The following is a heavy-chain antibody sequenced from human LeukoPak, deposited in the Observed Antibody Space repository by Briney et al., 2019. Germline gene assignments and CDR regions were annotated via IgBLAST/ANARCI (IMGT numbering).Heavy chain of an antibody. Sequence: GGSLRLSCAASGFTFSDYYMSWIRQAPGKGLEWVSYISRSGSTIYYADSVKGRFTISRDNTKNSLSLQMNSLRAEDTAVYYCARSPPILTGYSFFDYWGQGTLVTVSS. J-gene: IGHJ4*02. V-gene: IGHV3-11*01. D-gene: IGHD3-9*01. CDR1: GFTFSDYY. CDR2: ISRSGSTI. CDR3: ARSPPILTGYSFFDY.